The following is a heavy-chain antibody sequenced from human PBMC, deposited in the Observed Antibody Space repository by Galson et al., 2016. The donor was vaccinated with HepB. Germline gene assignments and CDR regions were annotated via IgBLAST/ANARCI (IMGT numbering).Heavy chain of an antibody. Sequence: SLRLSCAASGFTFSNAWMSWVRQAPGKGLEWVGRIKSNTDSGTTDYAAPVKGRFSISRDDSKNTLYLQMNSLKTEDTAVYYCRYGMGVWGQGTTVTVSS. V-gene: IGHV3-15*01. J-gene: IGHJ6*02. CDR3: RYGMGV. CDR1: GFTFSNAW. CDR2: IKSNTDSGTT.